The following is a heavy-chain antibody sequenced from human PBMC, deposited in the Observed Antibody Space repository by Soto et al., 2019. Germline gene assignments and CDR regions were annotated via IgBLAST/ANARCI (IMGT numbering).Heavy chain of an antibody. D-gene: IGHD1-26*01. J-gene: IGHJ4*02. CDR3: ASSGSYWGIDY. CDR2: INAGNGNT. V-gene: IGHV1-3*05. Sequence: QVQLVQSEAEEKKPGASVKVSCKASGYTFTSYAMHWVRQAPGQRLEWMGWINAGNGNTKYSQKFQGRVTITRDTSASTAYMELSSLRSEDTAVYYCASSGSYWGIDYWGQGTLVTVSS. CDR1: GYTFTSYA.